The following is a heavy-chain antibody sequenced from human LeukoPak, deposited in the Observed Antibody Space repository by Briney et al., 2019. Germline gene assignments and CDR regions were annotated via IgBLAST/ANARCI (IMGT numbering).Heavy chain of an antibody. CDR2: ISNDGSNR. Sequence: PGGSLRLSCAASGSTFRNYAMHWVRQPPGKGLEWVAFISNDGSNRYYADSVKGRFTISRDNSKNTLYLKMNSLRPEDKAVYYCEGKGGLFDYWARELWSPSPQ. CDR1: GSTFRNYA. D-gene: IGHD3-16*01. J-gene: IGHJ4*02. CDR3: EGKGGLFDY. V-gene: IGHV3-30-3*01.